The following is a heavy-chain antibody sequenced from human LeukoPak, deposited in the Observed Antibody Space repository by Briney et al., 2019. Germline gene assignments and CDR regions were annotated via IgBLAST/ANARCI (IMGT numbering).Heavy chain of an antibody. CDR3: ARDTVTEYYYYGMDV. CDR2: IYYSGST. CDR1: GVSVSSGSYY. J-gene: IGHJ6*02. D-gene: IGHD4-11*01. V-gene: IGHV4-61*01. Sequence: SETLSLTCTVSGVSVSSGSYYWSWLRQPPGKVLEWIGYIYYSGSTNYNPSLKSRVTISVDTSKNQVSLKLSSVTAADTAVYYCARDTVTEYYYYGMDVWGQGTTVTVSS.